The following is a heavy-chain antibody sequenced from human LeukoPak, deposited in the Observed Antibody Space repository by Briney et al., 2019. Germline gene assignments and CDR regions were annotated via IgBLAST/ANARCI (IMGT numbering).Heavy chain of an antibody. V-gene: IGHV3-48*01. CDR1: GFTFSSYT. D-gene: IGHD5-12*01. J-gene: IGHJ3*02. CDR2: ISSSSSTI. Sequence: GGALRLSCAASGFTFSSYTMNWVRQAPGKGLEWVSKISSSSSTIYYADSVKGRFTISRDNAKNSLYLQMNSLRAEDTAVYYCARDSPQALAILHAFDIWGHGTMVTVSS. CDR3: ARDSPQALAILHAFDI.